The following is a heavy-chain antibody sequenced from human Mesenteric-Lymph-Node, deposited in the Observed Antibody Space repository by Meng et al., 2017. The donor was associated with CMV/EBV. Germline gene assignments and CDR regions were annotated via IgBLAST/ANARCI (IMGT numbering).Heavy chain of an antibody. V-gene: IGHV4-59*01. Sequence: SETLSLTCTVPGGSITSFYWSWIRQPPGKGLEWIGNIYYSGSANYNPSLKSRVTISIDTSKNQFSLSLTSVTAADTAVYYCARYSNYPYYFYEMDVWGRGTTVTVSS. D-gene: IGHD4-11*01. J-gene: IGHJ6*02. CDR3: ARYSNYPYYFYEMDV. CDR2: IYYSGSA. CDR1: GGSITSFY.